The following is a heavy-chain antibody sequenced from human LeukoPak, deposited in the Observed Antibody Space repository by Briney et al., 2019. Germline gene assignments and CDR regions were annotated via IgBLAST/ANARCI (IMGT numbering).Heavy chain of an antibody. Sequence: PSQTLSLTCAISGDSVSSNSAAWNWIRQSPSRGLEWLGRTYYRSKWYNDYAVSVKSRITINPDTSKNQFSLQLNSVTPEDTAVYYCARELVQAYDFWSGPTRWFDPWGQGTLVTVSP. V-gene: IGHV6-1*01. CDR3: ARELVQAYDFWSGPTRWFDP. D-gene: IGHD3-3*01. CDR1: GDSVSSNSAA. J-gene: IGHJ5*02. CDR2: TYYRSKWYN.